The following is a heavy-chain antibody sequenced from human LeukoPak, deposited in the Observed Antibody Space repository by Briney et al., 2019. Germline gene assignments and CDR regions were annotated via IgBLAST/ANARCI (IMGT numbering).Heavy chain of an antibody. J-gene: IGHJ6*02. CDR2: IRFDGSKK. D-gene: IGHD6-19*01. V-gene: IGHV3-33*06. CDR3: AKAVAATGHYYFGMDV. CDR1: GFTFSSYG. Sequence: GRSLRLSCTASGFTFSSYGMHWVRQAPGKGLEWVAVIRFDGSKKYYADSVKGRLTISRDNSKSTLYLQINSLRAEDTAVYYCAKAVAATGHYYFGMDVWGQRTTVTVSS.